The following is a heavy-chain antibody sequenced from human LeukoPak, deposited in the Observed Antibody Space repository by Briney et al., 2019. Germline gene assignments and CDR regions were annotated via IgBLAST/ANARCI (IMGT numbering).Heavy chain of an antibody. V-gene: IGHV3-15*01. J-gene: IGHJ4*02. D-gene: IGHD3-22*01. CDR3: TTAYYDSSAYYDY. CDR1: GFTFSNAW. Sequence: GGSLRLSCAASGFTFSNAWMRWVRQAPGKGLEWVGRIKSETDGGATNYAAPVKGRFTISRDDSKNTLYLQMNSLKTEDTAVYYCTTAYYDSSAYYDYWGQGALVTVSS. CDR2: IKSETDGGAT.